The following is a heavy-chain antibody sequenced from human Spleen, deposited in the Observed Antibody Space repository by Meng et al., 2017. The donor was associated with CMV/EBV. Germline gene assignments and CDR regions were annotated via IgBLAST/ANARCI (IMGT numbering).Heavy chain of an antibody. D-gene: IGHD6-6*01. CDR2: INSDGSST. CDR1: GLIFSIHT. J-gene: IGHJ3*02. Sequence: GESLKISCAASGLIFSIHTMHWVRQAPGKGLVWVSRINSDGSSTSYADSVKGRFTISRDNAKNTLYLQMNSLRAEDTAVYYCARRSGYSSSSGAFDIWGQGTMVTVSS. CDR3: ARRSGYSSSSGAFDI. V-gene: IGHV3-74*01.